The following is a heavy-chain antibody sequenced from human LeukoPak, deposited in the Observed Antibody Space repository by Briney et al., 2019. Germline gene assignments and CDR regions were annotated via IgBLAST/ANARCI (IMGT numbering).Heavy chain of an antibody. CDR2: MNPNSGNT. D-gene: IGHD1-26*01. V-gene: IGHV1-8*01. CDR1: GYTFTSYD. J-gene: IGHJ4*02. CDR3: ARGLSGSGSYDGGFDY. Sequence: ASVKVSCKASGYTFTSYDINWVRQATGQGLEWMGWMNPNSGNTGYAQKFQGRVTMTRNTSISTAYMELSSLRSEDTAVYYCARGLSGSGSYDGGFDYWGQGTLVTVSS.